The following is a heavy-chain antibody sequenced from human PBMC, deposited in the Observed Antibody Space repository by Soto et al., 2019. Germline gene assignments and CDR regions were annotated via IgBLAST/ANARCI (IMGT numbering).Heavy chain of an antibody. CDR1: GFTFSNYA. CDR2: INIVGGNT. Sequence: VQLLESGGGLVQPGGSLRLSCAASGFTFSNYAMSWVRQAPGKGLEWVSSINIVGGNTNYADSVRGRFTMSRDDSKNTVFLQINSLRAEDTAIYYCTKNYYFDSWGQGTLVTVSS. CDR3: TKNYYFDS. V-gene: IGHV3-23*01. J-gene: IGHJ4*02.